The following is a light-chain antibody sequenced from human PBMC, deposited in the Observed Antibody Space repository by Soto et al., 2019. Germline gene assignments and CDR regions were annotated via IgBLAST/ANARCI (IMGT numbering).Light chain of an antibody. Sequence: QSVLTHPASVSGSPGQSITISCTGTSSDVGGYNYVSWYQQHPGKAPKLMIYDVSNRPSGVSNRFSGSKSGNTASLTISGLQAEDEADYYCSSYTSSSTLEVFGGGTQLTVL. CDR3: SSYTSSSTLEV. CDR1: SSDVGGYNY. V-gene: IGLV2-14*01. J-gene: IGLJ2*01. CDR2: DVS.